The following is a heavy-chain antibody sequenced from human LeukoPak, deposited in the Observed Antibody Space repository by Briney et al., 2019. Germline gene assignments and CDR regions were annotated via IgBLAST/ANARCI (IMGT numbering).Heavy chain of an antibody. CDR3: ARVGITIWVYGMDV. J-gene: IGHJ6*02. V-gene: IGHV4-39*07. CDR1: GGSISSSSYY. D-gene: IGHD3-9*01. CDR2: IYYSGST. Sequence: SETLSLTCTVSGGSISSSSYYWGWIRQPPGKGLEWIGSIYYSGSTYYNPSLKSRVTISVGTSKNQFSLKLSSVTAADTAVYYCARVGITIWVYGMDVWGQGTTVTVSS.